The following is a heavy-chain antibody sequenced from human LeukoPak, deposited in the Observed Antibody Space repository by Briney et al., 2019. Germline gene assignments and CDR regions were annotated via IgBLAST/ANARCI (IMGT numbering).Heavy chain of an antibody. CDR1: GFTFSSYA. J-gene: IGHJ4*02. CDR3: AKAPLTTVTIMVYYFDY. D-gene: IGHD4-17*01. CDR2: ISGSGGST. V-gene: IGHV3-23*01. Sequence: PGGSLRLSCAASGFTFSSYAMSWVRQAPGKGLEWVSAISGSGGSTYYADSVKGRFTISRDNSKNTLYLQMNSLRAEDTAVYYCAKAPLTTVTIMVYYFDYWGQETLVTVSS.